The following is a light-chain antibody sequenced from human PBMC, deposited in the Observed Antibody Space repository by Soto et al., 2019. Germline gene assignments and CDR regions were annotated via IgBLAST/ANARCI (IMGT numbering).Light chain of an antibody. Sequence: EIVLTHSPVTLSLSPCERATLSFRASQSINNYLAWYQQKPGQAPRLLIYDASNRATGIPARFSGSGSGTDFTLTISSLEPEDFAVYYCQQRFNWQVTFGQGTRLEIK. V-gene: IGKV3-11*01. CDR3: QQRFNWQVT. J-gene: IGKJ5*01. CDR2: DAS. CDR1: QSINNY.